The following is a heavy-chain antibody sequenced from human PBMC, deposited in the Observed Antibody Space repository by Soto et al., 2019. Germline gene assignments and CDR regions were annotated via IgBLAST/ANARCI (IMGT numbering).Heavy chain of an antibody. CDR1: GFTFSSYA. D-gene: IGHD3-3*01. Sequence: PGGSLRLSCAASGFTFSSYAMHWVRQAPGKGLEWVAVISYDGSNKYYADSVKGRFTISRDNSKNTLYLQMNSLRAEDTAVYYCARGFWSGYYTGGMDVWGQGTTVTVSS. V-gene: IGHV3-30-3*01. J-gene: IGHJ6*02. CDR3: ARGFWSGYYTGGMDV. CDR2: ISYDGSNK.